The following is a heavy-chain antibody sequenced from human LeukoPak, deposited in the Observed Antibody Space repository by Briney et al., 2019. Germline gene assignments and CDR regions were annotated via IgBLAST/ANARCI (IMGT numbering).Heavy chain of an antibody. J-gene: IGHJ4*02. CDR2: IYYSGST. CDR1: GGSISNKY. CDR3: TLGANYYDRNTYYFTDY. D-gene: IGHD3-22*01. Sequence: SETLSLTCTVSGGSISNKYWSWIRQPPGKGLEWIGYIYYSGSTNYNPSLKSRVTILVDTSKNQFSLRLSSVTAADTALYFCTLGANYYDRNTYYFTDYWGQGTLVTVSS. V-gene: IGHV4-59*12.